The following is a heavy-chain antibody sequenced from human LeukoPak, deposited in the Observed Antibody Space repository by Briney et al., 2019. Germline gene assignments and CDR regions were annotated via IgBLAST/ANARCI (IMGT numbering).Heavy chain of an antibody. CDR1: GVTVGNNY. J-gene: IGHJ4*02. V-gene: IGHV3-66*01. Sequence: GGSLRLSCAASGVTVGNNYMNWVRQAPGKGLEWVSLIYSGGSTHNADSVKGRFTISRDNSKNTLYLQMNSLRVDDTAVYYCASDPPAVAANTYGWGQGTLVTVSS. D-gene: IGHD6-6*01. CDR3: ASDPPAVAANTYG. CDR2: IYSGGST.